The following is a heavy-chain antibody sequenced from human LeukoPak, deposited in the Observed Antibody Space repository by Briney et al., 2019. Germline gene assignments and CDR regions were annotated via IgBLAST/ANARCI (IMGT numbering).Heavy chain of an antibody. J-gene: IGHJ4*02. CDR2: IYYSGST. Sequence: SETLSLTCTVSGGSISSYYWSWIRQPPGKGLEWIGYIYYSGSTNYNPSLKSRVTISVDTSKNQFSLKLSSVTAADTAVYYCAREPRHLATNDYWGQGTLVTVSS. CDR1: GGSISSYY. CDR3: AREPRHLATNDY. V-gene: IGHV4-59*01.